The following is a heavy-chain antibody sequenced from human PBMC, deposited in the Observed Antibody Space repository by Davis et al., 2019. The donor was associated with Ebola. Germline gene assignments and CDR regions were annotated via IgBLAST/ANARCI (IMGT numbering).Heavy chain of an antibody. J-gene: IGHJ5*02. V-gene: IGHV1-18*01. Sequence: ASVKVSCKASGGAFSSYIVSWVRQAPGQGLEWMGWISAYNGNTNYAQKLQGRVTMTTDTSTSTAYMELRSLRSDDTAVYYCARGFLRFDPWGQGTLVTVSS. CDR1: GGAFSSYI. CDR2: ISAYNGNT. CDR3: ARGFLRFDP. D-gene: IGHD3-3*01.